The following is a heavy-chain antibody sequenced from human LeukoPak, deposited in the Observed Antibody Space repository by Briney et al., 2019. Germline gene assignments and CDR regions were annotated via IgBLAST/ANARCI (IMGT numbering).Heavy chain of an antibody. Sequence: PGGSLRLSCAASGFTVSSNYMSWVRQAPGKGLEWVSVIYSGGSTYYADSVKGRFTISRENSKNTLYLQMNSLRAEDTAVYYCARHQGDGYNRKSRWGQGTLVTVSS. D-gene: IGHD5-24*01. CDR1: GFTVSSNY. V-gene: IGHV3-53*01. CDR3: ARHQGDGYNRKSR. CDR2: IYSGGST. J-gene: IGHJ4*02.